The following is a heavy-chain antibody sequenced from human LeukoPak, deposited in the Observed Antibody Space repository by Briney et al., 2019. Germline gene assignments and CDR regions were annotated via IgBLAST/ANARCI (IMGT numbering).Heavy chain of an antibody. Sequence: GGSLRLSCAAFGFTFSNYWMNWVRQAPGKGLEWVAIIKLDGSVKYYVDSVKGRFSISRDNAKDSVYLQMNNLRAEDTAVYYCARAGTGLDYWGQGTLVTVSS. CDR3: ARAGTGLDY. D-gene: IGHD2-8*02. CDR1: GFTFSNYW. J-gene: IGHJ4*02. CDR2: IKLDGSVK. V-gene: IGHV3-7*01.